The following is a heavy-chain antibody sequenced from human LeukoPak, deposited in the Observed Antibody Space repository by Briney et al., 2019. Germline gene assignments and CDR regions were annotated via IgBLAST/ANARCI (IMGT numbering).Heavy chain of an antibody. D-gene: IGHD3-10*01. V-gene: IGHV3-64D*06. CDR2: ISSNGGST. CDR1: GFTFSRYA. CDR3: VKDGSGSYYTYYFDY. Sequence: GGSLRLSCSASGFTFSRYAMHWIRQAPGKGLEYVSAISSNGGSTYYADSVKGRFTISRDNSKNTLYLQMSSLRAEDTAVYYCVKDGSGSYYTYYFDYWGQGTLVTVSS. J-gene: IGHJ4*02.